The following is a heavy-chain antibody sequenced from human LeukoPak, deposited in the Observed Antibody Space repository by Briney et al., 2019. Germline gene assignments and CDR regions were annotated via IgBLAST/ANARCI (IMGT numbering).Heavy chain of an antibody. CDR1: GASISSLY. D-gene: IGHD1-1*01. CDR3: ASESRQLGN. Sequence: SETLPLTCTVSGASISSLYWSWIRQPPGGGLEWIGFISNSGSPTYNPSLNSRVTISLDTSKNQFSLKVNYVTAADTAVYYCASESRQLGNWGQGTLVTVSS. CDR2: ISNSGSP. V-gene: IGHV4-59*01. J-gene: IGHJ4*02.